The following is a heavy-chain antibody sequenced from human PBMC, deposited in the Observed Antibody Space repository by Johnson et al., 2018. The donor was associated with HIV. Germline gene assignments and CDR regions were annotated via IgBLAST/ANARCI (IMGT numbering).Heavy chain of an antibody. V-gene: IGHV3-30*18. CDR3: AKDLVRFLEGSRLLDI. CDR1: GFTFSSYG. J-gene: IGHJ3*02. CDR2: ISYDGSNK. Sequence: QLVESGGGVVQPGRSLRLSCAASGFTFSSYGMHWVRQAPGKGLEWVAVISYDGSNKYYADSVKGRFTISRDNSKNTLYLQMNSLRAEDTAGYYCAKDLVRFLEGSRLLDIWGQGTMVTVSS. D-gene: IGHD3-3*01.